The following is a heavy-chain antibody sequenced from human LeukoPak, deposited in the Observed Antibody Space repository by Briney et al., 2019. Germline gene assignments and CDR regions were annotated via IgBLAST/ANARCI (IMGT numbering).Heavy chain of an antibody. CDR3: ARDSSGWYSDY. CDR1: GYTFTSYG. CDR2: ISAYNGNT. Sequence: GSVKVSCKASGYTFTSYGISWVRPAPGQGLEWMGWISAYNGNTNYAQKLQGRVTMTTDTSTSTAYMELRSLRSDDTAVYYCARDSSGWYSDYWGQGTLVTVSS. J-gene: IGHJ4*02. D-gene: IGHD6-19*01. V-gene: IGHV1-18*01.